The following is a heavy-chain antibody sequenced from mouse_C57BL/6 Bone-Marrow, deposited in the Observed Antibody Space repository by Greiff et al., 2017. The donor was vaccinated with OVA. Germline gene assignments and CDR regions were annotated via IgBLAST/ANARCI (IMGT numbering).Heavy chain of an antibody. CDR1: GFTFSSYG. J-gene: IGHJ4*01. Sequence: EVHLVESGGDLVKPGGSLKLSCAASGFTFSSYGMSWVRQTPDKRLEWVATISSGGSYTYYPDSVKGRFTISRDNAKNTLYLQMSSLKSEDTAMYYCARHYEGDYYYAMDYWGQGTSVTVSS. CDR2: ISSGGSYT. V-gene: IGHV5-6*01. CDR3: ARHYEGDYYYAMDY. D-gene: IGHD2-3*01.